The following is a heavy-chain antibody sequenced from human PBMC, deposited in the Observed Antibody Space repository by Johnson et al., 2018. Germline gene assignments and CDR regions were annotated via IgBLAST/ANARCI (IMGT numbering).Heavy chain of an antibody. CDR3: ARDLISYDYYMDV. D-gene: IGHD2-15*01. CDR1: GFIFSDYY. CDR2: ISSSGSTI. V-gene: IGHV3-11*04. Sequence: QVQLQESGGGLVKPGGSLRLSCAASGFIFSDYYMSWIRQAPGKGLEWVSYISSSGSTIYYADSVKGRFTIPSDNAKNSLYLQMNRLRAEDTAVYYCARDLISYDYYMDVWGKGTTVTVSS. J-gene: IGHJ6*03.